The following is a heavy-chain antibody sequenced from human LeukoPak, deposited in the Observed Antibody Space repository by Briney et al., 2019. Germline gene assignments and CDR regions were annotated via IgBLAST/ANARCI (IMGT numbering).Heavy chain of an antibody. CDR3: ARVDYGYSGYDSYYFDY. Sequence: PSETLSLTCTVSGGSISSSSYYWGWIRQPPGKGLEWIGSIYYSGSTYYNPSLKSRVTISVDTSKNQFSLKLSSVTAADTAVYYCARVDYGYSGYDSYYFDYWGQGTLVTVSS. D-gene: IGHD5-12*01. V-gene: IGHV4-39*07. J-gene: IGHJ4*02. CDR1: GGSISSSSYY. CDR2: IYYSGST.